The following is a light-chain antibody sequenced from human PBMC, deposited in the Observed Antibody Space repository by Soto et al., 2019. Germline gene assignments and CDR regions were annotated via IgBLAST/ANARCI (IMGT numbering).Light chain of an antibody. CDR1: HSINNW. CDR2: DAS. V-gene: IGKV1-5*01. J-gene: IGKJ5*01. CDR3: QQYENLHT. Sequence: DIQMTQSPSTLSASVGYRFTITCRASHSINNWLAWYQQKPGKAPKLLIYDASSLEAGVPSRFRGSGSGTDFTFTISRLQPEDIATYYCQQYENLHTFGQGTRLEIK.